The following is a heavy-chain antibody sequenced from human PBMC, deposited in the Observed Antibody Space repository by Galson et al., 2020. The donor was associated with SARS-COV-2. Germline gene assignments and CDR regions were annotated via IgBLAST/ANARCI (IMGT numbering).Heavy chain of an antibody. CDR3: ARDEAVAGAFDY. CDR1: GYTFTSYG. CDR2: ISAYNGNT. V-gene: IGHV1-18*01. D-gene: IGHD6-19*01. Sequence: ASVKVSCKASGYTFTSYGISWVRQAPGQGLEWMGWISAYNGNTIYAQKLQDRVTLTTDTSTNTAYMDLRSLTSDDTAVYYCARDEAVAGAFDYWGQGTLVTVS. J-gene: IGHJ4*02.